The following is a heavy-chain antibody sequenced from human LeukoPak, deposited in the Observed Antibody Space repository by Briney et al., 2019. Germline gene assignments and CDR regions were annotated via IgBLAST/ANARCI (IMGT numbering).Heavy chain of an antibody. CDR3: ARENYFDY. J-gene: IGHJ4*02. CDR1: GGSIRSFY. CDR2: IHYSGST. V-gene: IGHV4-59*01. Sequence: SGTLSLTCTVSGGSIRSFYWGWIRRLPGKGLEWIGFIHYSGSTNYNPSLKRRVTISVDTSKNQFSLKLRSVTAADTAVYYCARENYFDYWGQGTVVTASS.